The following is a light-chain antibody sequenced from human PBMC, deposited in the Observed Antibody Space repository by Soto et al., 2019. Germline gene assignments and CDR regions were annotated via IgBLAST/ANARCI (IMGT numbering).Light chain of an antibody. CDR3: QQRSSWPGT. CDR2: DAS. J-gene: IGKJ2*01. V-gene: IGKV3-11*01. CDR1: QSVSSY. Sequence: EIVLTQSPATLSLSPGERATLSCRARQSVSSYLAWYQQKPGQAPRLLIYDASNRATGIPARFSGSGSGTDFTLTISSLEPEDFAVYYCQQRSSWPGTFGQGTKLEIK.